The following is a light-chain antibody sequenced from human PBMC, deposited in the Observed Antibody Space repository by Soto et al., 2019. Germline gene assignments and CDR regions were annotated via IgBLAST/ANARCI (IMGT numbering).Light chain of an antibody. CDR1: QTVSGTY. CDR3: QLYRT. J-gene: IGKJ5*01. V-gene: IGKV3-20*01. CDR2: GPS. Sequence: EIVLTQSPGTLSLSPGDRATLSCRASQTVSGTYLAWYQQKPGQAPRLLIYGPSGRATGIPDRFSASGSGTVFTLTISRLEPEDFAVYFCQLYRTFGQGTRLDIK.